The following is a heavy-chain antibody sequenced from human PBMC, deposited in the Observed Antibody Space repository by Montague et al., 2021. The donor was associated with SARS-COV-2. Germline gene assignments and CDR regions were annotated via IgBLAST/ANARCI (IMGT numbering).Heavy chain of an antibody. V-gene: IGHV3-30*04. D-gene: IGHD3-3*01. CDR3: ARDYRYYDFWSGYSKGQNYYYYYYMDV. J-gene: IGHJ6*03. CDR1: GFTFSSYA. Sequence: SLRLSCPASGFTFSSYAMHWVRQAPGKGLEWVAVISYDGSNKYYADSVKGRFTISRDNSKNTLYLQMNSLRAEDTAVYYCARDYRYYDFWSGYSKGQNYYYYYYMDVWGKGTTVTVSS. CDR2: ISYDGSNK.